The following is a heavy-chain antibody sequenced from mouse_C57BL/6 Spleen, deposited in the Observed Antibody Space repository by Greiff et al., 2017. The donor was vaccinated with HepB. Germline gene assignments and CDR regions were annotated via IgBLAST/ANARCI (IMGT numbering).Heavy chain of an antibody. D-gene: IGHD2-4*01. CDR2: IYPGDGDT. J-gene: IGHJ3*01. CDR3: ARDYDYDGRFAY. V-gene: IGHV1-82*01. CDR1: GYAFSSSW. Sequence: VHLVESGPELVKPGASVKISCKASGYAFSSSWMNWVKQRPGKGLEWIGRIYPGDGDTNYNGKFKGKATLTADKSSSTAYMQLSSLTSEDSAVYFCARDYDYDGRFAYWGQGTLVTVSA.